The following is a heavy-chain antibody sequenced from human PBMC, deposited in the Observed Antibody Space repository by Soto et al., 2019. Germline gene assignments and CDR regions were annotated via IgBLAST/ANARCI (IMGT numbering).Heavy chain of an antibody. Sequence: SETLSLTCAVSGGSISSGGYSWSWIRQPPGKGLEWIGYIYHSGSTYYNPSLKSRVTISVDRSKNQFSLKLSSVTAADTAVYYCARDVVVKAGSFDYWGQGTLVTVSS. CDR2: IYHSGST. CDR3: ARDVVVKAGSFDY. V-gene: IGHV4-30-2*01. D-gene: IGHD2-21*01. J-gene: IGHJ4*02. CDR1: GGSISSGGYS.